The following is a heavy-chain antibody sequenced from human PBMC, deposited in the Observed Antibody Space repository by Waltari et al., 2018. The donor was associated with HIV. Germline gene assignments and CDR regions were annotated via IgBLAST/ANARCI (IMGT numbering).Heavy chain of an antibody. CDR3: VRGGGNPALRRAAEYHYYGMDV. CDR2: SYGGQNK. Sequence: DVQLVESGGGVIQPGGSLRLSCAVFGFSVNRRYMGLVWQAPGKGLGGGLGSYGGQNKSCANSMKGRVTKATVIATNKVIIQVKCLKVKDTAVYYCVRGGGNPALRRAAEYHYYGMDVWGQGTTVIASS. J-gene: IGHJ6*02. CDR1: GFSVNRRY. D-gene: IGHD2-15*01. V-gene: IGHV3-53*01.